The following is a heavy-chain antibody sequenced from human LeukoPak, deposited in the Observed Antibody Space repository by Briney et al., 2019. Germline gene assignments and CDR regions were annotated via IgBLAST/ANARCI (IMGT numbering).Heavy chain of an antibody. CDR1: GFTFSSYS. D-gene: IGHD3-22*01. CDR3: ARANYYDSSGYRAPLR. Sequence: NPGGSLRLSCVASGFTFSSYSMNWVRQAPGKGLEWVSSISSSSSYIYYADSVKGRFTISRDNAKNSLYLQMNSLRAEDTAVYYCARANYYDSSGYRAPLRWGQGTLVTVSS. CDR2: ISSSSSYI. V-gene: IGHV3-21*01. J-gene: IGHJ4*02.